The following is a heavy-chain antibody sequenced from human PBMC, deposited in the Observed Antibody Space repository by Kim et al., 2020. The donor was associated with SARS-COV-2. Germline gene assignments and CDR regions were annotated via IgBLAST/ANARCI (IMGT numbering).Heavy chain of an antibody. CDR1: GYTLTELS. V-gene: IGHV1-24*01. CDR2: FDPEDGET. D-gene: IGHD6-6*01. CDR3: ATVSRGPIDGKSSSSPPGGDY. J-gene: IGHJ4*02. Sequence: ASVKVSCKVSGYTLTELSMHWVRQAPGKGLEWMGGFDPEDGETIYAQKFQGRVTMTEDTSTDTAYMELSSLRSEDTAVYYCATVSRGPIDGKSSSSPPGGDYWGQGTLVTVSS.